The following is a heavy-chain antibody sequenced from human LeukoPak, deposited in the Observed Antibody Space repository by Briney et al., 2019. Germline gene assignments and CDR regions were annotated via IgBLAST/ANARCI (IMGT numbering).Heavy chain of an antibody. Sequence: PSETLSLTCSVSGGSISSTSYYWDWIRQPPGKGLEWIGTVFYTGTTYYNPSLKSRDTISVDTSNNQFPLKLSSVTAADTALYYCARQVLLAFDYWGQGALVTVSS. CDR2: VFYTGTT. J-gene: IGHJ4*02. D-gene: IGHD3-10*01. CDR1: GGSISSTSYY. CDR3: ARQVLLAFDY. V-gene: IGHV4-39*01.